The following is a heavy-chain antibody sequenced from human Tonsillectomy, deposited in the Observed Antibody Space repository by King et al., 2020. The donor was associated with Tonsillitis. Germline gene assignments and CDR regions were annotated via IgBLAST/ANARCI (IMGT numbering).Heavy chain of an antibody. CDR3: ARGSRLGIYYFDY. J-gene: IGHJ4*02. CDR1: GGSISSSSYY. D-gene: IGHD3-22*01. CDR2: IYYSGST. V-gene: IGHV4-39*01. Sequence: QLQESGPGLVKPSETLSLTCTVSGGSISSSSYYWGWIRQPPGKGLEWIGSIYYSGSTYYNPSLKSRVTMSVDTSNKQFSLKLSSVTAADTAVYYCARGSRLGIYYFDYWGQGTLVTVSS.